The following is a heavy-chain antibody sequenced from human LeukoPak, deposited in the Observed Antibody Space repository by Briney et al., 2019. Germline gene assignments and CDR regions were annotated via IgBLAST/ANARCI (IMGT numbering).Heavy chain of an antibody. D-gene: IGHD4-17*01. CDR2: IYHSGST. CDR1: GGSISSGGYS. CDR3: ARAYGAAPYFDY. Sequence: SETLSHTCAVSGGSISSGGYSWSWIRQPPGKGLEWIGYIYHSGSTYYNPSLKSRVTISVDRSKNQFSLKLSSVTAADTAVYYCARAYGAAPYFDYWGQGTLVTVSS. J-gene: IGHJ4*02. V-gene: IGHV4-30-2*01.